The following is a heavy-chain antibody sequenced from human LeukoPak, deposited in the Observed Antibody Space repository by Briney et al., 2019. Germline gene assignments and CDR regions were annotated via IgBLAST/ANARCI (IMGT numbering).Heavy chain of an antibody. Sequence: GGSLRLSCAASGFTFSSCSMNWVRQAPGKGLEWVSSISSSSSYIYYADSAKGRFTISRDNAKNSLYLQMNSLRAEDTAVYYCASSARGTYFFDYWGQGTLVTVSS. J-gene: IGHJ4*02. D-gene: IGHD3-16*01. V-gene: IGHV3-21*01. CDR1: GFTFSSCS. CDR3: ASSARGTYFFDY. CDR2: ISSSSSYI.